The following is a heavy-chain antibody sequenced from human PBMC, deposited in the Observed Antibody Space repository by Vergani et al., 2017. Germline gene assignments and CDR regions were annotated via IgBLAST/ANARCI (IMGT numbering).Heavy chain of an antibody. CDR3: AREEWEPFFDY. D-gene: IGHD1-26*01. J-gene: IGHJ4*02. V-gene: IGHV4-59*11. Sequence: QVQLQESGPGLVKPSETLSLTCTVSGGSISSHYWSWIRQPPGTGLEWIGYIYYSGSTNYNPSLKSRVTISVDTSKNQFSLKLSAVTAADTAVYYCAREEWEPFFDYWGQGTLVTVSS. CDR2: IYYSGST. CDR1: GGSISSHY.